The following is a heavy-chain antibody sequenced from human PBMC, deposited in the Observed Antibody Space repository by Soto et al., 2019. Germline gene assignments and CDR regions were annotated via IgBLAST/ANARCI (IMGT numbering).Heavy chain of an antibody. CDR2: ISYDGSNK. Sequence: GGSLRLSCAASGFTFSSYAMHWVRQAPGKGLEWVAVISYDGSNKYYADSVKGRFTISRDNSKNTLYLQMNSLRAEDTAVYYCAKELERRGAFDYWGQGTLVTVSS. V-gene: IGHV3-30-3*01. J-gene: IGHJ4*02. CDR1: GFTFSSYA. D-gene: IGHD1-1*01. CDR3: AKELERRGAFDY.